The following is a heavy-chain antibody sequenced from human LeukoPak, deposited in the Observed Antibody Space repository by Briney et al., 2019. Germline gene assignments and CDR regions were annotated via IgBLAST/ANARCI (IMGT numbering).Heavy chain of an antibody. Sequence: GGSLRLSCAASGIIFSTYAMSWVRQAPGKGLEWVSGISSSGVNTYYADSVKGRFTISRDNSNNTLFLQMNSLRAEDTAVYYCAKDITSGTDGYYYMDVWGKGTTVTISS. V-gene: IGHV3-23*01. CDR1: GIIFSTYA. D-gene: IGHD1-26*01. J-gene: IGHJ6*03. CDR3: AKDITSGTDGYYYMDV. CDR2: ISSSGVNT.